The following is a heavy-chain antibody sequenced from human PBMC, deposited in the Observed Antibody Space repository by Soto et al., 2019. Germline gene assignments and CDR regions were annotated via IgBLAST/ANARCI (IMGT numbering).Heavy chain of an antibody. CDR2: IIPIFGTA. V-gene: IGHV1-69*13. Sequence: GASVKVSCKASGGTFSSYAISWVRQAPGQGLEWMGGIIPIFGTANYAQKFQGRVTITADESTSTAYMELSSLRSEDTAVYYCARDQLPGTHYDFWSGYLEPYGMDVWGQGTTVTVSS. D-gene: IGHD3-3*01. CDR3: ARDQLPGTHYDFWSGYLEPYGMDV. CDR1: GGTFSSYA. J-gene: IGHJ6*02.